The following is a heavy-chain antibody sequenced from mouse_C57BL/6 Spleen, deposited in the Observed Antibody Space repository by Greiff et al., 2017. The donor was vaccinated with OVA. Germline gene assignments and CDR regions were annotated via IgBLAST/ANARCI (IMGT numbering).Heavy chain of an antibody. Sequence: QVQLKQSGPELVKPGASVKISCKASGYAFSSSWMNWVKQRPGKGLEWIGRIYPGDGDTNYNGKFKGKATLTADKSSSTAYMQLSSLTSEDSAVYFCARDGLYGSSFDYWGQGTTLTVSS. CDR2: IYPGDGDT. CDR1: GYAFSSSW. J-gene: IGHJ2*01. V-gene: IGHV1-82*01. CDR3: ARDGLYGSSFDY. D-gene: IGHD1-1*01.